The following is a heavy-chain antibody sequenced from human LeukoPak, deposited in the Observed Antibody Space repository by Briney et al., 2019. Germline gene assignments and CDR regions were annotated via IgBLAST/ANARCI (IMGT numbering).Heavy chain of an antibody. CDR2: IYSGGST. D-gene: IGHD4-17*01. J-gene: IGHJ6*02. V-gene: IGHV3-66*01. Sequence: GGSLRLSCAASGFTVSSNYMSWVRQAPGKGLEWVSVIYSGGSTYYADSVKGRFTISRDNSKNTLYLQMNSLRAEDTAVYYCARDRNGDYVGSLYYYYGMDVWGQGTTVTVSS. CDR3: ARDRNGDYVGSLYYYYGMDV. CDR1: GFTVSSNY.